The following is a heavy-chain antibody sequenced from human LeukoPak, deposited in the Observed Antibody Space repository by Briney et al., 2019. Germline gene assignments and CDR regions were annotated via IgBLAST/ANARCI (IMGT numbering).Heavy chain of an antibody. V-gene: IGHV3-66*02. D-gene: IGHD1-26*01. CDR3: AKVLGATDIDY. Sequence: PGGSLRLSCAASGFIVSSKYMSWVRQAPGKGLEWVSVLYSGSSTYYSDSVKGRFTISRDNSKNTLYLLMNSLRADDTAVYYCAKVLGATDIDYWGQGTLVTVSS. J-gene: IGHJ4*02. CDR2: LYSGSST. CDR1: GFIVSSKY.